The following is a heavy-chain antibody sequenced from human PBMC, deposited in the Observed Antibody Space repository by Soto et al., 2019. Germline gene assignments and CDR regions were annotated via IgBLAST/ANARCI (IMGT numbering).Heavy chain of an antibody. CDR1: RGCVSSGSYY. CDR3: AGIIVSALNPDY. Sequence: SERLSLPCTLCRGCVSSGSYYGSWIRQPPGKGLQWIGYIYYGGSTNYNPCLKSRCAISVHTSNNQFSLKLSSVITAYTAAYYWAGIIVSALNPDYWGHGTVVT. CDR2: IYYGGST. D-gene: IGHD1-26*01. J-gene: IGHJ4*01. V-gene: IGHV4-61*01.